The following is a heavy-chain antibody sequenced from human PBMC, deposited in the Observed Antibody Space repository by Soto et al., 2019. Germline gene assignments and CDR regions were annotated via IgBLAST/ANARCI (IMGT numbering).Heavy chain of an antibody. D-gene: IGHD6-19*01. CDR1: GYTFTSYG. CDR2: ISAYNGNT. CDR3: ARGHTGYSSGWYYYYYGMDV. J-gene: IGHJ6*02. V-gene: IGHV1-18*01. Sequence: ASVKVSCKASGYTFTSYGISWVRQAPGQGLEWMGWISAYNGNTNYAQKLQGRVTMTTDTSTSTAYMELRSLRSDDTAVYYCARGHTGYSSGWYYYYYGMDVWGQGTTVTVSS.